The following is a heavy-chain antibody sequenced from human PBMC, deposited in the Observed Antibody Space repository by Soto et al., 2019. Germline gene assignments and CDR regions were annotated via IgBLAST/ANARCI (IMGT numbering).Heavy chain of an antibody. J-gene: IGHJ5*02. D-gene: IGHD1-26*01. Sequence: QVHLVQSGVEVKNPGASVKVSCKASGYTFSTYAISWVRQAPGQGLEWMGWISTYSGDTNYAQKFQGRVTMTTDTPTTTANRGLRTWRPDNTSVDNGARNHSAATSENWFDPWGQGTLVTVSS. CDR2: ISTYSGDT. CDR3: ARNHSAATSENWFDP. CDR1: GYTFSTYA. V-gene: IGHV1-18*01.